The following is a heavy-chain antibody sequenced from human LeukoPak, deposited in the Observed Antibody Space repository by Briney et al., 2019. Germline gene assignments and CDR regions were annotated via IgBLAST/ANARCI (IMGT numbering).Heavy chain of an antibody. CDR3: ARDSRVAGATYSYYYYGMDV. J-gene: IGHJ6*02. CDR1: GGTFSVYA. CDR2: IIPILGTA. D-gene: IGHD1-26*01. Sequence: ASVKVSCKASGGTFSVYAISWVRQAPGQGLEWMGRIIPILGTANYAQKFQGRVTITADKSTSTAYMELSSLRSEDTAVYYCARDSRVAGATYSYYYYGMDVWGQGTTVTVSS. V-gene: IGHV1-69*04.